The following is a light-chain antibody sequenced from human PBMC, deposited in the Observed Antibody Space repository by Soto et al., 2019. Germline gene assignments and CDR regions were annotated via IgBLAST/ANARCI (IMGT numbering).Light chain of an antibody. J-gene: IGKJ2*01. Sequence: DIVMTQSPDSLAVSLGERATINCKSSQSVIHTSNNKSHLAWYQQKSGQPPELLLYWASARESGVPDRFSGSGSGTDFTLTISSLQAEDVAVYYCQQYFNTPRTFGLGTKVEI. CDR2: WAS. CDR3: QQYFNTPRT. V-gene: IGKV4-1*01. CDR1: QSVIHTSNNKSH.